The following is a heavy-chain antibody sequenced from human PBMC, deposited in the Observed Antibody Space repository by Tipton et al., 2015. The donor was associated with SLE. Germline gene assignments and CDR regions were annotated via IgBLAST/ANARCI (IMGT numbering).Heavy chain of an antibody. CDR2: IYTSGST. CDR3: ARDWTGCSSTSCPSYGMDV. V-gene: IGHV4-4*09. J-gene: IGHJ6*02. Sequence: TLSLTCTVSGGSINNYYWSWIRQPPGKGLEWIGCIYTSGSTNYNPALKSRVTLSVDTPKNQFSLTLSSVTAADTAVYYCARDWTGCSSTSCPSYGMDVWGQGTTGTVSS. D-gene: IGHD2-2*01. CDR1: GGSINNYY.